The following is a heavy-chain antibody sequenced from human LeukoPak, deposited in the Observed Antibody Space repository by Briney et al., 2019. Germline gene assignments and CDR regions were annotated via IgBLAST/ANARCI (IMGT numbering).Heavy chain of an antibody. CDR1: GGSISSGGYY. D-gene: IGHD2-2*01. CDR2: IYHSGST. Sequence: SQTLSLTCTVSGGSISSGGYYWSWIRQPPGKGLEWIGYIYHSGSTYYNPSLKSRVTISVDRSKNQFSLKLSSVTAADTAVYYCARFGGLDIVVVPAANAAFDIWGQGTMVTVSS. J-gene: IGHJ3*02. V-gene: IGHV4-30-2*01. CDR3: ARFGGLDIVVVPAANAAFDI.